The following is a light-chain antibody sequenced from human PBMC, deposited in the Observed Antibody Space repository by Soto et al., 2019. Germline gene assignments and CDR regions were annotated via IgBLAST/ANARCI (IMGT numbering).Light chain of an antibody. CDR1: SGSIASNY. V-gene: IGLV6-57*02. CDR2: EDN. J-gene: IGLJ2*01. CDR3: QSYDSSNVV. Sequence: NFLLTQPHSVSESPGKTVTISCTGSSGSIASNYVQWYQQRPGSAPTTVTYEDNQRPSGVPDRFSGSIDSSSNSASRTISGLKTEDEADYYCQSYDSSNVVFGGGTKLTVL.